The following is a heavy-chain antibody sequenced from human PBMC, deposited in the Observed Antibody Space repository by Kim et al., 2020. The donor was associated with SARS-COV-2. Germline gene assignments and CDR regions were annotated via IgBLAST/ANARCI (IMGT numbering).Heavy chain of an antibody. V-gene: IGHV4-39*01. CDR2: IYYSGST. D-gene: IGHD3-10*01. CDR3: ARHYYGSGSFYYFDY. Sequence: SETLSLTCTVSGGSISSSSYYWGWIRQPPGKGLEWIGSIYYSGSTYHNPSLKSRVTISVDTSKNQFSLKLSSVTAADTAVYYCARHYYGSGSFYYFDYWGQGTLVTVSS. CDR1: GGSISSSSYY. J-gene: IGHJ4*02.